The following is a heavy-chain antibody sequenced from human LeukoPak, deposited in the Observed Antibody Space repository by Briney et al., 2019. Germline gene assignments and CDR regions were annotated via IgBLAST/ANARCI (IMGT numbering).Heavy chain of an antibody. Sequence: REESLQISSKCSGYSFTSYWIACAHPMPEKGLEWMGIIYPGDSDTRYRPSFQGQVTMSADKSTGTAYLQLSSLKASDTAMYYCARRRYGYGPIWLQGTMATVSS. V-gene: IGHV5-51*07. CDR3: ARRRYGYGPI. CDR1: GYSFTSYW. J-gene: IGHJ3*02. CDR2: IYPGDSDT. D-gene: IGHD5-18*01.